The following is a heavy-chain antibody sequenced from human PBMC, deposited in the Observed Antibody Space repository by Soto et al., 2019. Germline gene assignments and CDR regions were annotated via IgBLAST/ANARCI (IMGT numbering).Heavy chain of an antibody. D-gene: IGHD6-6*01. J-gene: IGHJ6*03. CDR3: TRRVAARLDYYYYMDV. Sequence: GSLRLSCAASGFTFSGSAMHWVRQASGKGLEWVGRIRSKANSYATAYAASVKGRFTISRDDSKNTAYLQMNSLKTEDTAVYYCTRRVAARLDYYYYMDVWGKGTTVTVSS. CDR1: GFTFSGSA. CDR2: IRSKANSYAT. V-gene: IGHV3-73*01.